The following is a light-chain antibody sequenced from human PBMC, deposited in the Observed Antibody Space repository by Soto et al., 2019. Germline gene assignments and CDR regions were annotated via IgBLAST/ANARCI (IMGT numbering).Light chain of an antibody. CDR3: IQALQTPGVT. J-gene: IGKJ3*01. Sequence: DIVMTQSPLSLPVTPGEPASISCRSSQSLLHSNGYNYLDWYLQKPGQSPQLLIYLGSNRASGAPDRCSGGGSGTDFTLKTSRVESEDVGVNYCIQALQTPGVTFGPGTKVDIK. CDR1: QSLLHSNGYNY. V-gene: IGKV2-28*01. CDR2: LGS.